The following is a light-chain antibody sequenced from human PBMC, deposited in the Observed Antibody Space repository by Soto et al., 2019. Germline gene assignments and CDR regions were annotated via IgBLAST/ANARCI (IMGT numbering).Light chain of an antibody. Sequence: QSALTQPASVSGSPGQSITISCTGTSSDVGGYNYVSWYQQHPGKAPKLMIFEVNNRPSGVSDRFSGSKSGNTASLTISGFQAEDEADYYCSSFTSSSTQVLGGGTKLTVL. CDR3: SSFTSSSTQV. CDR2: EVN. J-gene: IGLJ3*02. V-gene: IGLV2-14*01. CDR1: SSDVGGYNY.